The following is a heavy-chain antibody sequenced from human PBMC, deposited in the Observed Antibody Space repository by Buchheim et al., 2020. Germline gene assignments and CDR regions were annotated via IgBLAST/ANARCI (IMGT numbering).Heavy chain of an antibody. Sequence: QVTLRESGPALVKPTQTLTLTCTFSGFSLSTSGMCVSWIRQPPGKALEWLALLDWDDDKYYSTSLKTRLTISKDTSKNQVVLTMTNMDPVDTAMYYCARSWSRALAIFGVDPFDYWGQGTL. CDR1: GFSLSTSGMC. V-gene: IGHV2-70*01. CDR3: ARSWSRALAIFGVDPFDY. CDR2: LDWDDDK. D-gene: IGHD3-3*01. J-gene: IGHJ4*02.